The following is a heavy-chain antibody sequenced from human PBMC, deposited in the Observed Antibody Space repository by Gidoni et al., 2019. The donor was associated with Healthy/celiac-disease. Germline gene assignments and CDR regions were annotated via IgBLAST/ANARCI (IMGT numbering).Heavy chain of an antibody. J-gene: IGHJ3*02. Sequence: EVQLVESGGGLVQPVGSLKLSCAASGFTFSGSAMHWVRQASGKGLEWVGRSRSKANSYATAYAASVKGRFTISRDDSKNTAYLQMNSLKTEDTAVYYCTRYSYGGNDAFDIWDQGTMVTVSS. V-gene: IGHV3-73*02. CDR3: TRYSYGGNDAFDI. D-gene: IGHD5-18*01. CDR2: SRSKANSYAT. CDR1: GFTFSGSA.